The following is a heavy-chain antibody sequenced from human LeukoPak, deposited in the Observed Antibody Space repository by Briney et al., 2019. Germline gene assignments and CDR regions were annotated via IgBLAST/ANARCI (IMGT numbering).Heavy chain of an antibody. V-gene: IGHV4-39*07. J-gene: IGHJ6*03. D-gene: IGHD3-10*01. Sequence: SETLSLTCTVSGGSISSSSYYWGWIRQPPGKGLEWIGSIYYSGSTYYNPSLKSRVTISVDTSKNQFSLKLSSVTAADTAVYFCASAPTRFGEYYYYYMDAWGKGTTVTISS. CDR1: GGSISSSSYY. CDR3: ASAPTRFGEYYYYYMDA. CDR2: IYYSGST.